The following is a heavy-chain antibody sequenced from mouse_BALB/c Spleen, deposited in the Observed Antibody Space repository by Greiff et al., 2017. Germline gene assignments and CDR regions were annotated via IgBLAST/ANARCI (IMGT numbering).Heavy chain of an antibody. CDR2: INPGSGGT. CDR1: GYAFTNYL. D-gene: IGHD2-14*01. J-gene: IGHJ3*01. V-gene: IGHV1-54*01. Sequence: VQLQQSGAELVRPGTSVKVSCKASGYAFTNYLIEWVKQRPGQGLEWIGVINPGSGGTNYNEKFKGKATLTADKSSSTAYMQLSSLTSDDSAVYFCARQGRYDAWFAYWGQGTLVTVSA. CDR3: ARQGRYDAWFAY.